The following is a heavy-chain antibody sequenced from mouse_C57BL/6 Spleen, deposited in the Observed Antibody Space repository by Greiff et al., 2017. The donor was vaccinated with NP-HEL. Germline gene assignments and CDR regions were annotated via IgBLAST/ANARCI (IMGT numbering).Heavy chain of an antibody. CDR2: IYPGDGDT. CDR1: GYAFSSSW. V-gene: IGHV1-82*01. D-gene: IGHD1-1*01. J-gene: IGHJ2*01. CDR3: ARVTVVYFDY. Sequence: QVQLQQSGPELVKPGASVKISCKASGYAFSSSWMNWVKQRPGKGLEWIGRIYPGDGDTNYNGKFKGKATLTADKSSSTAYRQLSSLTSEDSAVYFCARVTVVYFDYWGQGTTLTVSS.